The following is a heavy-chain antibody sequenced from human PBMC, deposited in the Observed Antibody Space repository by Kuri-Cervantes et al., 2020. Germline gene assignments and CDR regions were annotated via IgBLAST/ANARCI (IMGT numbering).Heavy chain of an antibody. V-gene: IGHV4-31*03. D-gene: IGHD5-18*01. J-gene: IGHJ6*02. Sequence: SETLSLTCTVSGGSISSGGYYWSWIRQHPGKGLEWIGYIYYSGSTYYNPSLKSRVTISVDTSKNQFSLKLSSVTAADTAVYYYARVGYSYATYGMDVWGQGTTVTVSS. CDR1: GGSISSGGYY. CDR2: IYYSGST. CDR3: ARVGYSYATYGMDV.